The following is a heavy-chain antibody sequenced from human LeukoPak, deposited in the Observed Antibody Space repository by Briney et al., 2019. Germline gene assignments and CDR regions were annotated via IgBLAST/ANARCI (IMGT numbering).Heavy chain of an antibody. CDR2: ISYDGSNK. CDR3: EMSGTHYVFDV. J-gene: IGHJ3*01. D-gene: IGHD3-10*01. V-gene: IGHV3-30*07. Sequence: GRSLRLSCAASGFTFSSYAMHWVRQAPGKGLEWVAVISYDGSNKYYADSVKGRFTISRDNSKNTLYLQMNSLRVEDTAMYYCEMSGTHYVFDVWGQGAMVTVS. CDR1: GFTFSSYA.